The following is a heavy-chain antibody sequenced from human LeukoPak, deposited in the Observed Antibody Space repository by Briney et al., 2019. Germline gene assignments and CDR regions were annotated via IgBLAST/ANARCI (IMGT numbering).Heavy chain of an antibody. CDR2: MNPNSGNT. CDR1: GYTFTSYD. Sequence: ASVKVSCKASGYTFTSYDINWARQATGQGLEWMGWMNPNSGNTGYAQKFQGRVTMTRNTSISTAYMELSSLRSEDTAVYYCARGRAGIAARSRSYYFDYWGQGTLVTVSS. J-gene: IGHJ4*02. D-gene: IGHD6-6*01. V-gene: IGHV1-8*01. CDR3: ARGRAGIAARSRSYYFDY.